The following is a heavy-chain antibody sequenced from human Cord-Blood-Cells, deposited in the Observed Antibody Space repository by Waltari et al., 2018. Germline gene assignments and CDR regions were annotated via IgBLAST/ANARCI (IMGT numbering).Heavy chain of an antibody. CDR2: IRQDRSEK. CDR3: VRDEWELLYFQH. J-gene: IGHJ1*01. D-gene: IGHD1-26*01. CDR1: GFTSSSYW. Sequence: EVQLVESGGGLVQPGGSLRLSCAASGFTSSSYWMSWVREAPGKGVVGVDNIRQDRSEKYSVRSVNSRLTISKDDAKNSLYLEMNSLSAVDTAVSYCVRDEWELLYFQHWGQGTLVTVSS. V-gene: IGHV3-7*01.